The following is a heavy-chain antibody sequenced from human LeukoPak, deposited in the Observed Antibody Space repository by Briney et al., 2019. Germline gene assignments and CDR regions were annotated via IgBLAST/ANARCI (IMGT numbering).Heavy chain of an antibody. D-gene: IGHD1-26*01. J-gene: IGHJ4*02. CDR1: GLNFSTLL. CDR3: ARDAGWVYYDL. Sequence: GGSLRLSCVASGLNFSTLLVTWVRPAPEKGLEWVANLDKHGSGKYYVDSVKGRFAISTDYASNSGFLQMESLRAEDTSVYYCARDAGWVYYDLWGQGTPVTVSS. V-gene: IGHV3-7*01. CDR2: LDKHGSGK.